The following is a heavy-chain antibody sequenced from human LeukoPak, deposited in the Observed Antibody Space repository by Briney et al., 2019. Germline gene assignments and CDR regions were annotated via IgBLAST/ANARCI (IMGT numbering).Heavy chain of an antibody. D-gene: IGHD6-13*01. CDR3: ASSSWSRSNWFDP. J-gene: IGHJ5*02. CDR2: IYSGGTT. V-gene: IGHV3-66*02. Sequence: PGGSLRLSCAASGFTVSSNSMTWVRQAPGKGLEWVSVIYSGGTTYYADSVKRRFTISRDNSKNTLYLQMNSLRLEDTAVYYCASSSWSRSNWFDPWGQGTLVTVSS. CDR1: GFTVSSNS.